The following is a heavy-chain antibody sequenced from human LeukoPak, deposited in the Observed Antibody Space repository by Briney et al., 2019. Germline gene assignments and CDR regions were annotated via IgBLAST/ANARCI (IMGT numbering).Heavy chain of an antibody. CDR1: GYTFTSYG. CDR2: ISAYNGNT. Sequence: GASVKVSCKASGYTFTSYGISWVRQAPGQGLEWMGWISAYNGNTNYAQKLQGRVTMTTDTSTSTAYMELRRLRSDDTAVYYCARDYCSSTSCYVAFDPWGQGPLVTVSS. J-gene: IGHJ5*02. V-gene: IGHV1-18*01. D-gene: IGHD2-2*01. CDR3: ARDYCSSTSCYVAFDP.